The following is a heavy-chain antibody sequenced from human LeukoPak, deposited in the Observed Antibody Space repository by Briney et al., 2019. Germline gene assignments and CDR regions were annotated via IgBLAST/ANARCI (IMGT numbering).Heavy chain of an antibody. V-gene: IGHV1-46*03. Sequence: ASVKVSCKAYGYTFTSYYRHWVRQPPGKGLEWMGIINHSGGSKSYAQKFQGRVIMTRDTYTRTVYMELSRLRSENTAVYYCASSAYYYDSSGYYILGAFDISGQGTMVTVSS. CDR3: ASSAYYYDSSGYYILGAFDI. J-gene: IGHJ3*02. CDR1: GYTFTSYY. D-gene: IGHD3-22*01. CDR2: INHSGGSK.